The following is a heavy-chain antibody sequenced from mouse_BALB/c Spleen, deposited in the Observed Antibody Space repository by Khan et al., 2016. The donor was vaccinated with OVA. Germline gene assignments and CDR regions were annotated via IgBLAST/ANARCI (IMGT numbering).Heavy chain of an antibody. Sequence: QVQLKESGAELARPGASVKMSCKASGYTFTSYTIHWIKERPGQGLEWIGYINPSNGYTNYNQKFKDKATLTTDKSYTTAYLQLSRLTSDDSAVYNCVRDGAYHRNDGWFAYWGQGTLVTVSA. CDR2: INPSNGYT. CDR1: GYTFTSYT. CDR3: VRDGAYHRNDGWFAY. J-gene: IGHJ3*01. V-gene: IGHV1-4*01. D-gene: IGHD2-14*01.